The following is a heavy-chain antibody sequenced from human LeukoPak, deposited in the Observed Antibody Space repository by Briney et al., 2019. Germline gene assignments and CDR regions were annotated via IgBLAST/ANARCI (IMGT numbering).Heavy chain of an antibody. D-gene: IGHD1-26*01. CDR1: GFTFSSYG. V-gene: IGHV3-33*08. CDR3: ASGSRYYFDY. Sequence: AGGSLRLSCAASGFTFSSYGMHWVRQAPGKGLEWVAVIWYDGSNKYYAESVKGRFTISRDNSKNTLYLQMNSLRAEDTAVYYCASGSRYYFDYWGQGTLVTVSS. J-gene: IGHJ4*02. CDR2: IWYDGSNK.